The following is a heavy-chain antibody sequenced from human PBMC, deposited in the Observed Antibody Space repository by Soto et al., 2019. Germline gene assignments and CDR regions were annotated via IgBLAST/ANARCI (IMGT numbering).Heavy chain of an antibody. CDR3: ARDLGPPNWFDS. CDR1: GYAFGGYR. J-gene: IGHJ5*01. V-gene: IGHV1-18*01. Sequence: QVQLVQSGAEMKQPGASVKVSCKTSGYAFGGYRLSWVRQGPGQGLEWMGWISGYNGNTDYAQKFQGRVTMTTDTSTSTAYMELRSLRSDDTAVYYCARDLGPPNWFDSWGQGTLVTVSS. CDR2: ISGYNGNT. D-gene: IGHD2-8*01.